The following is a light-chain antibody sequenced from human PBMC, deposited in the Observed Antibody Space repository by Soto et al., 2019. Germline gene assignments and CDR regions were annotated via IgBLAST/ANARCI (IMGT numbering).Light chain of an antibody. J-gene: IGKJ3*01. CDR2: WAS. V-gene: IGKV4-1*01. Sequence: DIVMTQSPDSLAVSLGERATINCKSSQSVLYSSNNKNYLAWYQQKPGQPPMLLIYWASTRESGVPDRFSGSESGTDFTLTISSLQAEDVAVYYCQQYFGTPFTFGPGTKVDIK. CDR1: QSVLYSSNNKNY. CDR3: QQYFGTPFT.